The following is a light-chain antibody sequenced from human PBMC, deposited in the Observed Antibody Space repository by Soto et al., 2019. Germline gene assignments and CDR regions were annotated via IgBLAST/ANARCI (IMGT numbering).Light chain of an antibody. J-gene: IGKJ1*01. CDR2: GAS. CDR1: QSVSSN. CDR3: QQYNNWPRT. Sequence: EIVLTQSPATLSLSPGERATLSCRASQSVSSNLAWYQQKPGLAPRLLIYGASTRATGIPARFSGSGSGTEFTLTISSLQSEDFAVYYCQQYNNWPRTFGQGTKVDI. V-gene: IGKV3-15*01.